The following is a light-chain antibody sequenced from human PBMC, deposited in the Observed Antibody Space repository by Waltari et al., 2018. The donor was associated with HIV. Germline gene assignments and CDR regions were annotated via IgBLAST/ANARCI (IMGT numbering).Light chain of an antibody. CDR3: QVWDSSSDRLV. Sequence: SYVLTQPPSVSVAPGQTARITCGGNNIGSKSVHWYQQKPGQAPVLVIYYDSDRPSGIPERFSGSNSGNTATLTISRVEAGDEADYYCQVWDSSSDRLVFGGGTKLTVL. V-gene: IGLV3-21*04. CDR2: YDS. J-gene: IGLJ2*01. CDR1: NIGSKS.